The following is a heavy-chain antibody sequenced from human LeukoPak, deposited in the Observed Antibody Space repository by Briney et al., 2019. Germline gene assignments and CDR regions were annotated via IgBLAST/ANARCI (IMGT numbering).Heavy chain of an antibody. CDR3: ATDPPDLLSAIARGPFDY. CDR1: GYTFKNYA. Sequence: PGGSLRLSCAASGYTFKNYAMHWVRQAPGKGLEWVSGISGSGGSTYYADSVKGRFSISRDNSKNTLYLQMNSLTAGDTAVYYCATDPPDLLSAIARGPFDYWGQGTLVTVSS. CDR2: ISGSGGST. J-gene: IGHJ4*02. D-gene: IGHD5/OR15-5a*01. V-gene: IGHV3-23*01.